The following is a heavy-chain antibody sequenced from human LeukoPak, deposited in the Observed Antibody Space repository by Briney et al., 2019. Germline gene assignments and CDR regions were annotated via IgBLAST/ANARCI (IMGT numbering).Heavy chain of an antibody. Sequence: ESGPALVKPTQTLTLTCTFSGFSLSTSGMCGSWIRQPPGKALEWLARIDWDDDKYYSTSLKTRLTISKDTSKNQVVLTMTNMDPVDTATYYCARTVAYSSGWYRYFDYWGQGTLVTVSS. J-gene: IGHJ4*02. CDR3: ARTVAYSSGWYRYFDY. CDR1: GFSLSTSGMC. V-gene: IGHV2-70*11. D-gene: IGHD6-19*01. CDR2: IDWDDDK.